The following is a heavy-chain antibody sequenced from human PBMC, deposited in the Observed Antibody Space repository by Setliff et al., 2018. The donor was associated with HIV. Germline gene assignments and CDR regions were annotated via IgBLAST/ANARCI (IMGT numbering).Heavy chain of an antibody. D-gene: IGHD2-21*01. CDR3: VRDKSDIVGEVWLDP. CDR2: MSPKSGYT. J-gene: IGHJ5*02. Sequence: ASVKVSCKASGYTFTNYDINWVRQAPGHGLEWVGWMSPKSGYTDYAQKFQGRVTMTRNTSINTVYMELSSLKSEDTAVYYCVRDKSDIVGEVWLDPWGQGTLVTVS. V-gene: IGHV1-8*01. CDR1: GYTFTNYD.